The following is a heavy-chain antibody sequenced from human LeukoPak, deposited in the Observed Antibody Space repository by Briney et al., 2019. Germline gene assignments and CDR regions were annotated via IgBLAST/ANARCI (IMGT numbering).Heavy chain of an antibody. J-gene: IGHJ3*02. D-gene: IGHD3-22*01. V-gene: IGHV3-48*02. CDR2: ISSSSSTI. Sequence: TGGSLRLPCAASGFTFSSYSMNWVRQAPGKGLEWVSYISSSSSTIYYADSVKGRFTISRDNAKNSLYLQMNSLRDEDTAVYYCARDVYYYDSSGCYPGAVAAFDIWGQGTMATVSS. CDR1: GFTFSSYS. CDR3: ARDVYYYDSSGCYPGAVAAFDI.